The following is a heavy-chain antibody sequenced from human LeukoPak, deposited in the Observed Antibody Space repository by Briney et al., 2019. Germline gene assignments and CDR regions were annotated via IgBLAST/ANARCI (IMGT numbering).Heavy chain of an antibody. Sequence: GGSLRLSCAASGFTFSDYYTNWIRQAPGKGLEWVSYISSSGSTIYYADSVKGRFTISRDNAKNSLYLQMNSLRAEDTAVYYCARGWLLYYFDYWGQGTLVTVSS. V-gene: IGHV3-11*01. J-gene: IGHJ4*02. CDR3: ARGWLLYYFDY. CDR1: GFTFSDYY. D-gene: IGHD5-12*01. CDR2: ISSSGSTI.